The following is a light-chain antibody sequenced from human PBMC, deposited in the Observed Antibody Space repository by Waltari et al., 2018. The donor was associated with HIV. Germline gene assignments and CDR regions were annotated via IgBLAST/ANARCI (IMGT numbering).Light chain of an antibody. V-gene: IGLV2-14*01. CDR1: NNDIGSYEF. Sequence: QSALTPPASMSGSPGQSITLSCPGTNNDIGSYEFVSWYQQHPGEAPQLILFGVTCRPSGVSSRFSGSKSGNTASLISSGLQADDEADYYCSSYTNRQTLAFGGGTKLTVL. J-gene: IGLJ3*02. CDR2: GVT. CDR3: SSYTNRQTLA.